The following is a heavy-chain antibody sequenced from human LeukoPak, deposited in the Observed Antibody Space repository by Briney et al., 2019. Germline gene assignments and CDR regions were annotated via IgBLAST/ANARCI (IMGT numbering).Heavy chain of an antibody. CDR1: GFTFSSYG. Sequence: GRSLRLSCAASGFTFSSYGMHWVRQAPGKGLEWVAVIWYDGSIKFYVDSVKGRFTISRDNSKNTLYLQMNSLRAEDTAVYYCARGSLLLWFGEPSHDYWGQGTLVTVSS. V-gene: IGHV3-33*01. D-gene: IGHD3-10*01. J-gene: IGHJ4*02. CDR3: ARGSLLLWFGEPSHDY. CDR2: IWYDGSIK.